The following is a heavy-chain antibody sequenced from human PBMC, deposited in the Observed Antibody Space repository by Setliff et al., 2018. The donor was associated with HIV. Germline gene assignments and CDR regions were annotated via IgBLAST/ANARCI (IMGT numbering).Heavy chain of an antibody. Sequence: GGSLRLSCAASGFTFSPYWMHWVRQAPGKGLLWVSRIDNYGSITNYADSVKGRFTISRDNAKNMLYLQMNGLRAEDTAVYYCARDIGGYSSLWGQGTLVTVSS. CDR2: IDNYGSIT. J-gene: IGHJ4*02. CDR1: GFTFSPYW. D-gene: IGHD6-19*01. CDR3: ARDIGGYSSL. V-gene: IGHV3-74*01.